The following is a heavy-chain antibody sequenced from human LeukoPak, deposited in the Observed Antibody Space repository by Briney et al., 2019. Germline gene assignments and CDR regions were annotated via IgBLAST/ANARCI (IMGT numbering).Heavy chain of an antibody. CDR2: FDPEDGET. J-gene: IGHJ4*02. CDR1: GYTLTELS. V-gene: IGHV1-24*01. CDR3: ATPGRSLEYFDY. Sequence: GASVKVSCKVSGYTLTELSMHWVRQAPGKGLEWMGGFDPEDGETIYAQKFQGRVTMTEDTSTDTAYMELSSLRSEDTAVYYCATPGRSLEYFDYWGQGTLVTVSS. D-gene: IGHD1-26*01.